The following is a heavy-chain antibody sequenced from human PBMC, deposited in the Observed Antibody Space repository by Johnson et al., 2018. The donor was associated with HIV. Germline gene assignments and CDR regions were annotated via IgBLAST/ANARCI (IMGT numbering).Heavy chain of an antibody. Sequence: VQLVESGGGLVQPGGSLRLSCAASGFTVSSNYMNWVHQAPGKGLDWVSLIYSGDSTYYADSVKGRFSISRDNSKNTLYLQMNSLRAEDTAVYYCARERGLGHAFDIWGQGTMVTVSS. D-gene: IGHD7-27*01. J-gene: IGHJ3*02. CDR2: IYSGDST. CDR1: GFTVSSNY. V-gene: IGHV3-66*01. CDR3: ARERGLGHAFDI.